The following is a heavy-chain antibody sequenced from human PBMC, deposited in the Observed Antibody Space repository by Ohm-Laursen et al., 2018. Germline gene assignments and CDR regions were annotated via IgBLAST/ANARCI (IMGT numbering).Heavy chain of an antibody. CDR3: ARNITMNN. CDR1: GYTFTSYD. J-gene: IGHJ4*02. D-gene: IGHD3-22*01. CDR2: INPNSGGT. Sequence: SVKVSCKASGYTFTSYDINWVRQATGQGLEWMGWINPNSGGTNYEQKFQGRVTMTRETSISTAYMELSRLRSDDTAVYYCARNITMNNWGQGTLVTVSS. V-gene: IGHV1-2*02.